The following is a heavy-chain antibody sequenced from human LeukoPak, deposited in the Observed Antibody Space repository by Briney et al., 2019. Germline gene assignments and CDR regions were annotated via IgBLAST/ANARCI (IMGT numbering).Heavy chain of an antibody. V-gene: IGHV3-23*01. D-gene: IGHD2/OR15-2a*01. J-gene: IGHJ4*01. CDR1: GFTFSAYY. CDR3: ARENIFDF. Sequence: GGSLRLSCAASGFTFSAYYMSWIRQAPGKGPEWVSAIGATDDSTYYADSVKGRFTISRDNSRNTVYLQMNSLRVADTALYFCARENIFDFWGQGTLVTVSS. CDR2: IGATDDST.